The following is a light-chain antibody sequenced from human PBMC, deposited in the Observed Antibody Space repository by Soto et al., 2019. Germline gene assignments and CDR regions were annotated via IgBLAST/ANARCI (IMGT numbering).Light chain of an antibody. J-gene: IGLJ1*01. Sequence: QSELTQPASVSGSPGQSITISCTGTSSDVGGNKYVSWYQHYPGKAPKLMICDVSNRPSGVSNRFSGSKSGNTASLTISGLQAEDEADYYCSAFTGTTYVFGTGTKVTVL. CDR1: SSDVGGNKY. V-gene: IGLV2-14*03. CDR2: DVS. CDR3: SAFTGTTYV.